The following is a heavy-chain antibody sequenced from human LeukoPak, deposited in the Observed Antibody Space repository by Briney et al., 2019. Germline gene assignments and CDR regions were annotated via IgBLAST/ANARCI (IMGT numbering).Heavy chain of an antibody. CDR3: ASKEDGYNPFDN. CDR2: IYYSGST. D-gene: IGHD5-24*01. Sequence: SETLSLTCTVSGGSSISYYWSWIRQPPGKGLEWIGYIYYSGSTYYNPSLQSRVTMSIDTPKNQFSLKLSSVTVVDTAVYYCASKEDGYNPFDNWGQGTLVTVSS. J-gene: IGHJ4*02. CDR1: GGSSISYY. V-gene: IGHV4-59*04.